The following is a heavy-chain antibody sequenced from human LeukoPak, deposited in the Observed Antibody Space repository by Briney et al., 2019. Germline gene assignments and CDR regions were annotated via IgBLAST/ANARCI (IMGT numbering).Heavy chain of an antibody. CDR2: IYHSGST. CDR1: GGSISSSSYY. V-gene: IGHV4-39*07. J-gene: IGHJ6*03. D-gene: IGHD3-3*01. CDR3: ARGPVFGVVSFLGYYMDV. Sequence: SETLSLTCTVSGGSISSSSYYWGWIRQPPGKGLEWIGSIYHSGSTYYNPSLKSRVTISVDTSKNQFSLKLSSVTAANTAVYYCARGPVFGVVSFLGYYMDVWGKGTTVTVSS.